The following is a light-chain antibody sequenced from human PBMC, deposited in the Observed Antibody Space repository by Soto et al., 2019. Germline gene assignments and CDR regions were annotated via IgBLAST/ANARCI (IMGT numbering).Light chain of an antibody. CDR2: SAS. CDR1: QTVSVY. V-gene: IGKV1-39*01. J-gene: IGKJ1*01. CDR3: QQYGTYLWT. Sequence: DIQMTQSPSSLSASVGDRVTITCRASQTVSVYLNWYRQEPGKAPKLLIFSASTLQSGVPPRFSGSGSGTDFTLTISNLQPEDFATYYCQQYGTYLWTFGQGTRVEIK.